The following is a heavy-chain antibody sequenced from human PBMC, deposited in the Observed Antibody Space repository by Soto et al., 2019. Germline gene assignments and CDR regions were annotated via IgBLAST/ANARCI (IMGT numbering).Heavy chain of an antibody. CDR1: GFTFSSYS. CDR3: AREVWGGYCSGGSCYDDY. J-gene: IGHJ4*02. V-gene: IGHV3-48*01. D-gene: IGHD2-15*01. CDR2: ISSSSSTI. Sequence: EVQLVESGGGLVQPGGSLRLSCAASGFTFSSYSMNWVRQAPGKGLEWVSYISSSSSTIYYADSVKGRFTISRDNDKNSLYLQMNSLRAEDTAVYYCAREVWGGYCSGGSCYDDYWGQGTLVTVSS.